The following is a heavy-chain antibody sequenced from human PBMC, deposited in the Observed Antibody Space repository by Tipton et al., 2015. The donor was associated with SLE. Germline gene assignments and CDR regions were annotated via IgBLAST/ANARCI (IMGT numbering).Heavy chain of an antibody. Sequence: TLSLTCTVSGGSISSSSYYWGWIRQPPGKGLEWIGSIYYSGSTYYNPSLKSRVTISVDTSKNQFSLKLSSVTAADTAVYYCASSLMITFGGVIRPDAFDNWGQGTMVTVSS. CDR1: GGSISSSSYY. D-gene: IGHD3-16*01. J-gene: IGHJ3*02. V-gene: IGHV4-39*07. CDR2: IYYSGST. CDR3: ASSLMITFGGVIRPDAFDN.